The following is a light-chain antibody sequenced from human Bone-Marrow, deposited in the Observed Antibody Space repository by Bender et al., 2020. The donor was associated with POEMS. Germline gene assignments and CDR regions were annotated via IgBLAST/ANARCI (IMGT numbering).Light chain of an antibody. Sequence: QSALTQPPSVSGSPGQSITISCTGTSSDIGNYNLVSWYQHHPGKAPKLLIYEVNKRPSGVSDRFSASKSGNTASLTISGLQPQDDGDYFCSSYTTSGSVVFGTGTQVSVL. CDR3: SSYTTSGSVV. J-gene: IGLJ1*01. V-gene: IGLV2-14*02. CDR2: EVN. CDR1: SSDIGNYNL.